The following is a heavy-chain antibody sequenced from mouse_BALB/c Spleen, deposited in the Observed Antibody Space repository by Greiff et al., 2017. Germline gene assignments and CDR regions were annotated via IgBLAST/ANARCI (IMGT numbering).Heavy chain of an antibody. CDR2: INPSTGYT. V-gene: IGHV1-7*01. Sequence: VMLQQSGAELAKPGASVKMSCKASGYTFTSYWMHWVKQRPGQGLEWIGYINPSTGYTEYNQKFKDKATLTADKSSSTAYMQLSSLTSEDSAVYYCADYRYDGDAMDYWGQGTSVTVSS. D-gene: IGHD2-14*01. J-gene: IGHJ4*01. CDR3: ADYRYDGDAMDY. CDR1: GYTFTSYW.